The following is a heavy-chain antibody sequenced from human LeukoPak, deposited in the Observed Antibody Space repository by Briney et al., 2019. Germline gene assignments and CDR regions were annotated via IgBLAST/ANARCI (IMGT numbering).Heavy chain of an antibody. J-gene: IGHJ4*02. CDR2: IYYTGST. D-gene: IGHD5-18*01. Sequence: SETLSLTCTVSGGSISSYYWSWIRQPPGKGLEWIGYIYYTGSTNYNPSLKSRVTISVDTSKNQFSLKLSSVTAADTAVYYCARADGYSYGFGSGQFDYWGQGTLVTVSS. CDR3: ARADGYSYGFGSGQFDY. CDR1: GGSISSYY. V-gene: IGHV4-59*01.